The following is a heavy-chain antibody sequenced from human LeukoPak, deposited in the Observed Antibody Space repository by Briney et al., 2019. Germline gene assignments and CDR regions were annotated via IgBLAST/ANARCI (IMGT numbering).Heavy chain of an antibody. Sequence: SETLSLTCTVSGGSINSYYWSWIRQPPGKGLECIGYIHYTGSTNYNPSLKSRVTISVDTSKNQFSLKLNSMTAADTAVYYCARVTESYGSGRRHNYYYYYVDVWGKGTTVTISS. CDR1: GGSINSYY. CDR3: ARVTESYGSGRRHNYYYYYVDV. CDR2: IHYTGST. J-gene: IGHJ6*03. D-gene: IGHD3-10*01. V-gene: IGHV4-59*01.